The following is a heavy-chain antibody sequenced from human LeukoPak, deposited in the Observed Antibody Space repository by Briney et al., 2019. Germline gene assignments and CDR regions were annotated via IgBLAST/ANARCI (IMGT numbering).Heavy chain of an antibody. D-gene: IGHD6-19*01. CDR3: ARDYDSSGWYFNDY. V-gene: IGHV3-30-3*01. Sequence: PGRSLRLSCAASGFTFSSYAMHWVRQAPGKGLEWVAVISYDGSNEYYADSVKGRFTISRDNSKNTLYLQMNSLRAEDTAVYYCARDYDSSGWYFNDYWGQGTLVTVSS. CDR1: GFTFSSYA. CDR2: ISYDGSNE. J-gene: IGHJ4*02.